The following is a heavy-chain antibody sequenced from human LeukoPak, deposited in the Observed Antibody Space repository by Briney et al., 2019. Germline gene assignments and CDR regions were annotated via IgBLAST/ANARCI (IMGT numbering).Heavy chain of an antibody. CDR3: ASRRTMVRGVITFSDNWFDP. J-gene: IGHJ5*02. CDR2: IIPIFGTA. V-gene: IGHV1-69*13. D-gene: IGHD3-10*01. Sequence: SVTVSCKASGGTFSSYAISWVRQAPGQGLEWMGGIIPIFGTANYAQKFQGRVTITADESTSTAYMELSSLRSEDTAVYYCASRRTMVRGVITFSDNWFDPGGQGTLVTVSS. CDR1: GGTFSSYA.